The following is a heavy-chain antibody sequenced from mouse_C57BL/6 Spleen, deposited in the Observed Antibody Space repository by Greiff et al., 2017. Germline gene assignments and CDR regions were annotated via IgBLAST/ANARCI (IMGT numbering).Heavy chain of an antibody. V-gene: IGHV5-17*01. D-gene: IGHD1-1*01. Sequence: DVQLVESGGGLVKPGGSLKLSCAASGFTFSDYGMHWVRQAPEKGLEWVAYISSGSSTIYYADTMKGRFTISRDNAKNTLFLQMTSLRSEDTAMDYCARSAVVAHYAMDYWGQGTSVTVSS. J-gene: IGHJ4*01. CDR1: GFTFSDYG. CDR3: ARSAVVAHYAMDY. CDR2: ISSGSSTI.